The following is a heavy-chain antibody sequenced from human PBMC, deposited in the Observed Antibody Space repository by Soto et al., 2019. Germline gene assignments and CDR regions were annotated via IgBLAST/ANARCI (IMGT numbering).Heavy chain of an antibody. CDR1: GGTFSSYA. V-gene: IGHV1-69*01. D-gene: IGHD3-16*02. CDR3: ARERGGYHTDGMDV. Sequence: QVQLVQSGAEVKKPGSSVKVSCKASGGTFSSYAISWVRQAPGQGLEWVGGIIPIFGTANYAQKFQGRVTITAEESTSTAYMELSRLRSEDTAVYYCARERGGYHTDGMDVWGQGTTVTVSS. J-gene: IGHJ6*02. CDR2: IIPIFGTA.